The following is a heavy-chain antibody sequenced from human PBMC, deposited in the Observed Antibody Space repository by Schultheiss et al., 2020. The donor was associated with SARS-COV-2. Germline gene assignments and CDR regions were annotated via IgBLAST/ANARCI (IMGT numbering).Heavy chain of an antibody. J-gene: IGHJ4*02. D-gene: IGHD5-24*01. V-gene: IGHV1-69*04. Sequence: SVKVSCKASGGTFSSYTISWVRQAPGQGLEWMGRIIPILGIANYAQKFQGRVTITADKSTSTAYMELSSLRSEDTAVYYCARDPGRDGYNYDFDYWGQGTLVTVSS. CDR3: ARDPGRDGYNYDFDY. CDR2: IIPILGIA. CDR1: GGTFSSYT.